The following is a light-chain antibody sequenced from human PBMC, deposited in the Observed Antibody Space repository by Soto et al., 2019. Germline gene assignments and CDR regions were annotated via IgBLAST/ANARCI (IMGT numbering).Light chain of an antibody. CDR2: EVS. CDR3: SSFTIVSTLV. CDR1: SSDVGSYNR. J-gene: IGLJ3*02. V-gene: IGLV2-18*02. Sequence: QSALTQPPSVSGSPGQSVTISCTGTSSDVGSYNRVSWYQQPPGTAPKLMIYEVSNRPSGVPDRFSGSKSGNTASLTISGLQAEDEADYYCSSFTIVSTLVFGGGTKVTVL.